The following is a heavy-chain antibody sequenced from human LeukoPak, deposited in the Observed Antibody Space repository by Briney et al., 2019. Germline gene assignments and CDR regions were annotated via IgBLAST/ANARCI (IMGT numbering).Heavy chain of an antibody. CDR2: ISSSSSYI. Sequence: GGSLRLSCAASGFTFSSYSMDWVRQAPGKGLEWVSSISSSSSYIYYADSVKGRFTISRDNAKNSLYLQMNSLRAEDTAVYYCASIAVADDFDYWGQGTLVTVSS. CDR3: ASIAVADDFDY. V-gene: IGHV3-21*01. D-gene: IGHD6-19*01. CDR1: GFTFSSYS. J-gene: IGHJ4*02.